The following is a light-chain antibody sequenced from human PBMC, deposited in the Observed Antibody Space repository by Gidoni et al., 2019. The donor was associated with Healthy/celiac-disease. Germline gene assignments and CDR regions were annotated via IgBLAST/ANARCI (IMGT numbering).Light chain of an antibody. CDR1: KLGDKY. J-gene: IGLJ2*01. CDR3: QAWDSSTGV. V-gene: IGLV3-1*01. Sequence: YELTQPPSVSVSPGQTASITCSGDKLGDKYACWYQQKPGQSPVLVIYQDSKRPSGIPERFSGSNSGNTATLTISGTQAMDEADYYCQAWDSSTGVFGGGTKLT. CDR2: QDS.